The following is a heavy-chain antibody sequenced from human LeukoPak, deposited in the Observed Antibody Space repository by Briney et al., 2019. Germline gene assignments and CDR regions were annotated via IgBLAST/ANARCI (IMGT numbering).Heavy chain of an antibody. D-gene: IGHD3-22*01. CDR1: GYTFSSYD. Sequence: ASVKVSCKASGYTFSSYDINWVRQATGQGLEWMGWMNPNSGNTGYAQKFQGRVTMTRNTSISTAYMELSSLRSEDTAVYYCARGGDYDSSVNYWGQGTLVTVSS. J-gene: IGHJ4*02. CDR2: MNPNSGNT. V-gene: IGHV1-8*01. CDR3: ARGGDYDSSVNY.